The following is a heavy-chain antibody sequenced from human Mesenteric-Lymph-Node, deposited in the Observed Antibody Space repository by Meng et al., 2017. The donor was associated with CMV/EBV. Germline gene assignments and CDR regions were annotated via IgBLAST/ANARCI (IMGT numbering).Heavy chain of an antibody. CDR2: IYTAGTT. CDR1: GFTVSSNY. J-gene: IGHJ4*02. CDR3: ATPPRGDFWSQLVY. V-gene: IGHV3-66*02. Sequence: GESLKISCAASGFTVSSNYMTWVRQAPGKGLEWVSVIYTAGTTYYADSVKGRFTISKDNSKSTLYLQMNSLTAEDTAVYYCATPPRGDFWSQLVYWGQGTLVTVSS. D-gene: IGHD3-3*01.